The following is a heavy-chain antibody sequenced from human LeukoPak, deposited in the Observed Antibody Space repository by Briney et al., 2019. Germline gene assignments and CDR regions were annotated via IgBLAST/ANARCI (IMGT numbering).Heavy chain of an antibody. J-gene: IGHJ4*02. V-gene: IGHV3-23*01. CDR1: GFSFDDYG. CDR3: AKLGEVATIPFDY. D-gene: IGHD5-12*01. CDR2: ISGSGGST. Sequence: QTGGSLRLSRAASGFSFDDYGMTWVRQAPGKGLEWVSAISGSGGSTYYADSVKGRFTISRDNSKNTLYLQMNSLRAEDTAVYYCAKLGEVATIPFDYWGQGTLVTVSS.